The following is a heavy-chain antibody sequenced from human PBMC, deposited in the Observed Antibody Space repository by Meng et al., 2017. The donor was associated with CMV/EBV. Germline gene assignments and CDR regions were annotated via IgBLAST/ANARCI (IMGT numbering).Heavy chain of an antibody. Sequence: YSVSFSRQYWSWIRKPPGEGLEWIGAINHSGSIKYTPSLKTRVSISVDTAKNQFSLKLGSVTAADTAVYYCARVASVPAARRGAFDIWGQGTMVTVSS. CDR2: INHSGSI. CDR1: SVSFSRQY. CDR3: ARVASVPAARRGAFDI. D-gene: IGHD2-2*01. V-gene: IGHV4-34*01. J-gene: IGHJ3*02.